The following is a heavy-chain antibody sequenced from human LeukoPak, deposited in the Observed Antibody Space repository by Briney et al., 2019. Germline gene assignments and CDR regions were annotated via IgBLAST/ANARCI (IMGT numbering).Heavy chain of an antibody. CDR1: GFTVSSNY. Sequence: GGSLRLSCAAAGFTVSSNYMSWVRQAPGKGLEWVSVIYSGGSTYYADSVKGRFTISRDNSKNTLYLQMNSMRAEDTAVYYCARGEKLRYFDLDYWGQGTLVSVSS. J-gene: IGHJ4*02. CDR3: ARGEKLRYFDLDY. V-gene: IGHV3-53*01. D-gene: IGHD3-9*01. CDR2: IYSGGST.